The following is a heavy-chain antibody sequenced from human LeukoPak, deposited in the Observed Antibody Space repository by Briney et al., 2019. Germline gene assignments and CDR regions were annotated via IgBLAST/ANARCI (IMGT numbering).Heavy chain of an antibody. Sequence: PSQTLSLTCAVSGGSISSGGYTGSGLGQPRGTGGEGIGYIYQSGSTYYNPSLKSRVTISGDRKKTQFSLKGSSVTAADTAVYYCASNYYGSGSYYVDYWGQGTLVTVSS. CDR3: ASNYYGSGSYYVDY. V-gene: IGHV4-30-2*01. D-gene: IGHD3-10*01. CDR2: IYQSGST. CDR1: GGSISSGGYT. J-gene: IGHJ4*02.